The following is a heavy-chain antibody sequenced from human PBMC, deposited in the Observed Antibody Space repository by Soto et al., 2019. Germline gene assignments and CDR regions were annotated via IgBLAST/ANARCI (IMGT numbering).Heavy chain of an antibody. D-gene: IGHD3-3*01. CDR1: GGSFSGYY. J-gene: IGHJ6*03. Sequence: QVQLQQWGAGLLKPSETLSLTCAVYGGSFSGYYWSWIRQPPGKGLEWIGEINHSGSTNYNPSLKSRVTISVDTSKNQFSLKLSSVTAADTAVYYCARGRRSGYFDYYYYMDVWGKGTTVTVSS. CDR3: ARGRRSGYFDYYYYMDV. V-gene: IGHV4-34*01. CDR2: INHSGST.